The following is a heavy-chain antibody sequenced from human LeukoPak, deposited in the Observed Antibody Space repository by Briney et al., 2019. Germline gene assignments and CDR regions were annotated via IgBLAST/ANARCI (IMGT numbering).Heavy chain of an antibody. CDR1: GITLNNNA. J-gene: IGHJ5*02. D-gene: IGHD3-10*01. CDR3: AKDLRSLYESGNYGWFDP. Sequence: GESLRLSCAASGITLNNNAMSWVRQAPGDGPEWVSSTSINGGTTYYGDSVKGRVTISRDNAKNTLYLKMNSLRAEDTAVYYCAKDLRSLYESGNYGWFDPWGQGALVTVSS. CDR2: TSINGGTT. V-gene: IGHV3-23*01.